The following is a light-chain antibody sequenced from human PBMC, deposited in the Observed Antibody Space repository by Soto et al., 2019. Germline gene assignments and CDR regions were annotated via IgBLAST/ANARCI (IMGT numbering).Light chain of an antibody. CDR2: GAS. Sequence: EIVMTQSPATLSVSPGERATLSCRASQSVSSNLAWYQQKPGQGPRLLIYGASTRDTGIPARFSGSGSGTEFTLTISSLQSEDFAVYYCQHYSTWLWTFGQGTKVEIK. J-gene: IGKJ1*01. CDR3: QHYSTWLWT. V-gene: IGKV3-15*01. CDR1: QSVSSN.